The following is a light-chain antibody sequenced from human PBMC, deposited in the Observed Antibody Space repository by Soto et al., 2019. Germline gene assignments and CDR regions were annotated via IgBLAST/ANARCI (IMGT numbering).Light chain of an antibody. CDR3: QQNYNAPLFT. CDR1: QSIRNY. V-gene: IGKV1-39*01. J-gene: IGKJ3*01. CDR2: AAS. Sequence: DIPMTQSPSSLSTSVGDRVTITCRASQSIRNYLNWYQLKPGKAPKLLIYAASSLQSGVPSRFSGSGSGTDFTLTISSLQPEDFASYYCQQNYNAPLFTFGPGTKVDIK.